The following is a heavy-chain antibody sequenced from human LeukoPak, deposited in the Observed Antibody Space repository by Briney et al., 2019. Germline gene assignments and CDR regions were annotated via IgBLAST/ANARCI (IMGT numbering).Heavy chain of an antibody. CDR3: ARGPNRWPDF. V-gene: IGHV3-11*01. D-gene: IGHD4-23*01. CDR2: ISTAGAAK. CDR1: GFIFSDYY. J-gene: IGHJ4*02. Sequence: PGGSLRLSCAASGFIFSDYYMSWIRQAPGEGLEWVSYISTAGAAKYYADSVKGRFTVSRDNAKNSLYLQMNTLRAEDTAVYYCARGPNRWPDFWGQGTLVSVSS.